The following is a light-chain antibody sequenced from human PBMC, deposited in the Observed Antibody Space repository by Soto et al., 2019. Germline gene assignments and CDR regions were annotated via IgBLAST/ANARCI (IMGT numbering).Light chain of an antibody. J-gene: IGKJ1*01. Sequence: EIVLTQSPATLSLSPGERATLSCRANQSVSNLLAWYQQKPGQAPRLLIYDASNRATGIPARFSGSGSGTDFTLTISRLEPEDFAVYYCQQYDSWTFGQGTKVDIK. CDR3: QQYDSWT. V-gene: IGKV3-11*01. CDR2: DAS. CDR1: QSVSNL.